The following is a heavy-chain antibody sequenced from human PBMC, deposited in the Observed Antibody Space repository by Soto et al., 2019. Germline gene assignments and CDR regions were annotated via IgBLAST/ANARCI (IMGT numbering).Heavy chain of an antibody. CDR1: GGSVSSGSYY. V-gene: IGHV4-61*01. D-gene: IGHD6-19*01. CDR2: TYYSGST. CDR3: ARVGGIAVAGKGDDY. J-gene: IGHJ4*02. Sequence: SETLSLTCTVSGGSVSSGSYYWSWIRQPPGKGLEWIGYTYYSGSTNYNPSLKSRVTISVDTSKNQFSLKLSSVTAADTAVYYCARVGGIAVAGKGDDYWGQGTMVIVSS.